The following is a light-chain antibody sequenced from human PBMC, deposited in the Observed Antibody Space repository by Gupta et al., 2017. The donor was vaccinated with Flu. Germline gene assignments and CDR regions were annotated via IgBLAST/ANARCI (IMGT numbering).Light chain of an antibody. CDR3: GAWDNSLSGGV. CDR2: DNN. Sequence: KVTISCSGSSSNIGSNYVSWYQQLPGTAPKLLIYDNNRRPSGIPDRFSGSRSGTSASLGITGLQFGDEADYYCGAWDNSLSGGVFGGGTKLTVL. CDR1: SSNIGSNY. V-gene: IGLV1-51*01. J-gene: IGLJ2*01.